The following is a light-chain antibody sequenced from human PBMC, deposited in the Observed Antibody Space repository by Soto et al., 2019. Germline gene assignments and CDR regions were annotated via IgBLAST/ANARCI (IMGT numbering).Light chain of an antibody. Sequence: QSALTQPASVSGSPGQSITISCTGSSNDVGGYNFVSWYQQHPGKAPKLMIYAVSNRPSGVSNRFSGSKSGNTASLTISGLHTEDEADYYCSSYTGSSTLVFGGGTKLTVL. CDR1: SNDVGGYNF. CDR3: SSYTGSSTLV. CDR2: AVS. V-gene: IGLV2-14*01. J-gene: IGLJ2*01.